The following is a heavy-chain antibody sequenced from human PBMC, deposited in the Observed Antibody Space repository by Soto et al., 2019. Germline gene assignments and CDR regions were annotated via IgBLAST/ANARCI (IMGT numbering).Heavy chain of an antibody. Sequence: XXTLSLPFTVSGGSVSSGSYYWSSIRQPPGKGLEWIGYIYYSGSTNYNPSLKSRVTISVDTSKNQFSLKLSSVTAADTAVYYCARESSDWYYGMDVWGQGTTVTVSS. D-gene: IGHD3-9*01. CDR3: ARESSDWYYGMDV. J-gene: IGHJ6*02. V-gene: IGHV4-61*01. CDR2: IYYSGST. CDR1: GGSVSSGSYY.